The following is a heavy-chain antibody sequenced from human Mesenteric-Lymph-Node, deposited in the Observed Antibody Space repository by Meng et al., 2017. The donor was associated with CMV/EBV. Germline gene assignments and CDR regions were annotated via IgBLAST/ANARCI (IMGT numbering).Heavy chain of an antibody. CDR3: ARDRGATSMATTEFHP. CDR2: INSDGSST. J-gene: IGHJ5*02. CDR1: GFTFSSYW. V-gene: IGHV3-74*01. Sequence: GESLKISCAASGFTFSSYWMHWVRQAPGKGLVWVSRINSDGSSTSYADSVKGRFTISRDNAKNTLYLQMNSLRAEDTAVYYCARDRGATSMATTEFHPWGQGTLVTVSS. D-gene: IGHD5-24*01.